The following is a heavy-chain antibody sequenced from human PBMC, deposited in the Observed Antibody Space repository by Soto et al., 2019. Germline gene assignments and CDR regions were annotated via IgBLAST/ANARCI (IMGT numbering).Heavy chain of an antibody. CDR1: GYTFTSYY. D-gene: IGHD4-17*01. CDR3: TRAPSYGAFDI. V-gene: IGHV1-46*03. Sequence: ASLKVSCKASGYTFTSYYIHWVRQAPGQGLEWMGIINPSGGSTTYAQKFQGRVTMTRDMSTSTVYMELSSLRSEDTAVYYCTRAPSYGAFDIWGQGTMVTVSS. J-gene: IGHJ3*02. CDR2: INPSGGST.